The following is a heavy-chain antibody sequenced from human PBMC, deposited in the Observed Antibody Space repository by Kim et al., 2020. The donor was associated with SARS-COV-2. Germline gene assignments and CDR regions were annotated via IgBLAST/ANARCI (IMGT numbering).Heavy chain of an antibody. D-gene: IGHD2-15*01. V-gene: IGHV3-23*01. Sequence: GGSLRLSCAASGFTFSSYAMSWVRQAPGKGLEWVSAISGSGGSTYYADSVKGRFTISRDNSKNTLYLQMNSLRAEDTAVYYCAKGLARVEVNCSGGSCYLFGDWGQGTLVTVSS. CDR1: GFTFSSYA. CDR3: AKGLARVEVNCSGGSCYLFGD. CDR2: ISGSGGST. J-gene: IGHJ4*02.